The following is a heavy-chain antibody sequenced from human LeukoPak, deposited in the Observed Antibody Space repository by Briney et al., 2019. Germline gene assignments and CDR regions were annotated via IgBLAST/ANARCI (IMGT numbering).Heavy chain of an antibody. Sequence: GGSLRLSCTTSGFAFDDIAMSWVRQPAGKGLEWVGFIRRRAYGGAAEYAASVKGRFIISRDDSKGIAYLQMNSLKTEDTAVYYCSRNGLVDFDYWGQGSRVIVSA. CDR1: GFAFDDIA. CDR2: IRRRAYGGAA. CDR3: SRNGLVDFDY. V-gene: IGHV3-49*04. J-gene: IGHJ4*02.